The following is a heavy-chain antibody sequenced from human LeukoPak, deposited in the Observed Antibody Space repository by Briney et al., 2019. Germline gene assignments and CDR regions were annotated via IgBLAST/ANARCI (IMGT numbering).Heavy chain of an antibody. D-gene: IGHD6-19*01. Sequence: GGSLRLSCAASGFTFSSYSMNWVRQAPGKGLEWVSAISGRGGSTYYADSVKGRFTISRDNSKNTLYLQMNSLRAEDTAVYYCAKAVGIAVVKNAFDIWGQGTMVTVSS. V-gene: IGHV3-23*01. CDR2: ISGRGGST. CDR1: GFTFSSYS. J-gene: IGHJ3*02. CDR3: AKAVGIAVVKNAFDI.